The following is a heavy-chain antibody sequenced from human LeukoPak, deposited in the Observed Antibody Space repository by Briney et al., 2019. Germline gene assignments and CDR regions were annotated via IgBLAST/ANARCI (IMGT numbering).Heavy chain of an antibody. J-gene: IGHJ6*02. Sequence: HPGGSLRLSCAASGFTFSSYAMHWVRQAPGKGLEWVAVISYDGSNKYYADSVKGRFTISRDNSKNTLYLQMNSLRAEDTAVYYCARVDYGSGSYYDYYYYGMDVWGQGTTVTVSS. D-gene: IGHD3-10*01. CDR2: ISYDGSNK. V-gene: IGHV3-30-3*01. CDR1: GFTFSSYA. CDR3: ARVDYGSGSYYDYYYYGMDV.